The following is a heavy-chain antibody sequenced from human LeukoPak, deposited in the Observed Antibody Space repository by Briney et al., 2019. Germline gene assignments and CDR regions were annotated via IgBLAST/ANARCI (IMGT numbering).Heavy chain of an antibody. CDR3: ARAVLMVYAPLDV. D-gene: IGHD2-8*01. J-gene: IGHJ6*04. CDR1: GFTFSNYW. V-gene: IGHV3-74*01. CDR2: INSDGSST. Sequence: GGSLRLSCAAPGFTFSNYWMHWVRQAPGKGLEYFSRINSDGSSTNYADSVKGRFTISRDNAKNTLYLHMNSLRAEDTAVYYCARAVLMVYAPLDVWGKGTTVTVSS.